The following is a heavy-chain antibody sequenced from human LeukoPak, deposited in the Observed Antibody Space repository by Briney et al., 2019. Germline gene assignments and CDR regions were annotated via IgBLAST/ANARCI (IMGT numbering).Heavy chain of an antibody. CDR2: INHSGST. Sequence: PSETLSLTCAVYGGSFSGYYWSWIRQPPGKGLEWIGEINHSGSTNYNPSLKSRVTISVDTSKNQFSLKLSSVTAADTAVYYCARGRHDSSGYYQRDYYYMDVSGKGTTVTVSS. D-gene: IGHD3-22*01. J-gene: IGHJ6*03. V-gene: IGHV4-34*01. CDR3: ARGRHDSSGYYQRDYYYMDV. CDR1: GGSFSGYY.